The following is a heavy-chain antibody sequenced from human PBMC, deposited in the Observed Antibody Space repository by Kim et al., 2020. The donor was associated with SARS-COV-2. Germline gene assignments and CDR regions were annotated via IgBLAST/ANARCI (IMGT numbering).Heavy chain of an antibody. D-gene: IGHD3-3*01. CDR1: GYIFTKNG. CDR3: ARSAYDFWSGYAFDA. J-gene: IGHJ4*02. V-gene: IGHV1-18*01. CDR2: ISAFNGNT. Sequence: ASVKVSCRASGYIFTKNGISWVRQAPGQGLEWLGGISAFNGNTKYADDVQGRLTMATDTSTNTAYMELRSLKSDDTAVYYCARSAYDFWSGYAFDAWGQGTLVTVSS.